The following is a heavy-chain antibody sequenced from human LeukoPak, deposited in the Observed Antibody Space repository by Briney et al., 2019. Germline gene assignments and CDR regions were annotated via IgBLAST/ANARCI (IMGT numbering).Heavy chain of an antibody. Sequence: PGGSLRLSCAASGFTFSNAWMSWVRQAPGKGLEWVGRIKSKTDGGTTDYAAPVKGRFTISRDDSKNTLYLQMNSLKTEDTAVYYCTTELRFLEWSQWNAFDIWGQGTMVTVSS. CDR3: TTELRFLEWSQWNAFDI. CDR2: IKSKTDGGTT. J-gene: IGHJ3*02. CDR1: GFTFSNAW. V-gene: IGHV3-15*01. D-gene: IGHD3-3*01.